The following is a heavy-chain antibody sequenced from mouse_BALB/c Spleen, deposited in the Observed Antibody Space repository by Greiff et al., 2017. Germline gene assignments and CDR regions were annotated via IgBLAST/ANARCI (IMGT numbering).Heavy chain of an antibody. Sequence: VQLQQSGPELVKPGASVKISCKASGYSFTGYYMHWVKQSHVKSLEWIGRINPYNGATSYNQNFKDKASLTVDKSSSTAYMELHSLTSEDSAVYYCARGGNYDWFAYWGQGTLVTVSA. D-gene: IGHD2-1*01. CDR2: INPYNGAT. V-gene: IGHV1-31*01. J-gene: IGHJ3*01. CDR1: GYSFTGYY. CDR3: ARGGNYDWFAY.